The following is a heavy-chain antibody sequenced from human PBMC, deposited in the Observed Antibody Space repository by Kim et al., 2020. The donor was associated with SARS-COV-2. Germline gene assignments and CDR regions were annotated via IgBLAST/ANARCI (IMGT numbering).Heavy chain of an antibody. D-gene: IGHD3-10*01. V-gene: IGHV3-21*01. J-gene: IGHJ6*02. CDR3: ARDRPGVVRGAIPPGGGMDV. CDR2: ISSSSSYI. Sequence: GGSLRLSCAASGFTFSSYSMNWVRQAPGKGLEWVSSISSSSSYIYYADSVKGRFTISRDNAKNSLYLQMNSLRAEDTAVYYCARDRPGVVRGAIPPGGGMDVWGQGTTVTVSS. CDR1: GFTFSSYS.